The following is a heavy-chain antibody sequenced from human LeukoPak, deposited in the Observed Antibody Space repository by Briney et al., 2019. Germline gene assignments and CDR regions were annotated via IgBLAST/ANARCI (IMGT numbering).Heavy chain of an antibody. V-gene: IGHV3-30*02. D-gene: IGHD2-15*01. J-gene: IGHJ4*02. CDR2: IRFDASDK. Sequence: GGSLRLSCAASGFTFSAFAMHWVRQAPGKGPEWVAFIRFDASDKFYADSVKGRFTISRDNSKNTLHLQMNSLSSEDTAVYYCAKDLDCSGGTCHKTVDYGGRGTLVTVSS. CDR1: GFTFSAFA. CDR3: AKDLDCSGGTCHKTVDY.